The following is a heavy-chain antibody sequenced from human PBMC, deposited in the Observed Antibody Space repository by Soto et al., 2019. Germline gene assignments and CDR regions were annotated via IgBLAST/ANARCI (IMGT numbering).Heavy chain of an antibody. Sequence: EVQLVESGGGLVQPGESLRLSCAASGFTFSYYWMHWVRQAPGKGLVWVSRIHSDGSSTTYADSVKGRFTISRDNARNPLHLQMNSLRAEDTAVYYCARGDRGAFDIWGRGTVLTVSS. CDR1: GFTFSYYW. J-gene: IGHJ3*02. CDR3: ARGDRGAFDI. D-gene: IGHD1-26*01. V-gene: IGHV3-74*01. CDR2: IHSDGSST.